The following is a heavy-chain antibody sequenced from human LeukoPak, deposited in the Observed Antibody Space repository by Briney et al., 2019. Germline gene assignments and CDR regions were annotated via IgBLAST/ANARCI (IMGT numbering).Heavy chain of an antibody. D-gene: IGHD1-26*01. V-gene: IGHV3-23*01. J-gene: IGHJ4*02. Sequence: GGSLRLSCAASGFTFRSYTMSWVRQAPGKGLEWVSAISGSGGSTYYADSVKGRFTISRDNSKNTLYLQMNSLRAEDTAIYYCAKVLVGATSRFDYWGQGTLVTVSS. CDR3: AKVLVGATSRFDY. CDR2: ISGSGGST. CDR1: GFTFRSYT.